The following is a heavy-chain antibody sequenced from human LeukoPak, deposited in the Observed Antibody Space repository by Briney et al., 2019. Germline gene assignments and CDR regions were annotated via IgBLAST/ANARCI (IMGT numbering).Heavy chain of an antibody. J-gene: IGHJ6*02. V-gene: IGHV3-9*01. D-gene: IGHD5-12*01. Sequence: GRSLRLSCAASGSTFDDYAMHWVRQAPGKGLEWVSGISWISDSIDYADSVKGRFTISRDNAKNSLYLQMNSLRAEDTALYYCAKGIRGATIRDGMDVWGQGTTVTVSS. CDR2: ISWISDSI. CDR3: AKGIRGATIRDGMDV. CDR1: GSTFDDYA.